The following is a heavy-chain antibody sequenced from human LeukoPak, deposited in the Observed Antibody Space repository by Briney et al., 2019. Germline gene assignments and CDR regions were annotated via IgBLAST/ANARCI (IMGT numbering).Heavy chain of an antibody. CDR3: ARDLSFYGAGSYYFDY. D-gene: IGHD3-10*01. V-gene: IGHV1-2*02. J-gene: IGHJ4*02. CDR2: INANSGGT. CDR1: GYIFTSYF. Sequence: ASVKVSCKSSGYIFTSYFIDWVRQGPGQGLECMRWINANSGGTNYAQKFQGRVTMTGDTSISTAYMELRWLRSDDTAVYYCARDLSFYGAGSYYFDYWGQGTLVTVSS.